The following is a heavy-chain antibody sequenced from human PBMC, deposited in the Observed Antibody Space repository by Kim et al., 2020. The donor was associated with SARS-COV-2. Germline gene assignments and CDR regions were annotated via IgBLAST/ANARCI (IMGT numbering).Heavy chain of an antibody. D-gene: IGHD5-12*01. V-gene: IGHV1-3*01. CDR1: GYTFSSYA. J-gene: IGHJ6*02. Sequence: ASVKVSCKASGYTFSSYAVHWVRQAPGQRLEWMGWIKAGNGNTKYSQKFLGRVTIDRDTSASTAYMEMISLRYEDTAVYYCARDHNRDGYHSDGMDVWGQGTTVIVSS. CDR2: IKAGNGNT. CDR3: ARDHNRDGYHSDGMDV.